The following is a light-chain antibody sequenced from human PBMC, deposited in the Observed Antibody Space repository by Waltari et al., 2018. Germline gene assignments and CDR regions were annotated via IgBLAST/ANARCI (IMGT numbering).Light chain of an antibody. CDR2: HGS. Sequence: EIVLTQSPATLSLSPGERATLSCRASDTVGTYLMWYHQRPGQSPRLLIHGSDRATGVPARFSGRGAGTDFTLTISSLEPEDIGIYYCQQRSDWPGTFGQGTRLEI. J-gene: IGKJ1*01. CDR3: QQRSDWPGT. V-gene: IGKV3-11*01. CDR1: DTVGTY.